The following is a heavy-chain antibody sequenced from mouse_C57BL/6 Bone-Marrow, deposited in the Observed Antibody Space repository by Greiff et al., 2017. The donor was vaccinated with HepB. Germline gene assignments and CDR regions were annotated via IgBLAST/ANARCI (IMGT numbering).Heavy chain of an antibody. D-gene: IGHD1-1*01. Sequence: QVQLQQSDAELVKPGASVKISCKVSGYTFTDHTIHWMKQRPEQGLEWIGDIYPRDGSTKYNEKFKGKATLTADKSSSTAYMQLNSLTSEDSAVYFCGYYVSRRDWYFDVWGTGTTVTVSS. CDR3: GYYVSRRDWYFDV. CDR2: IYPRDGST. J-gene: IGHJ1*03. V-gene: IGHV1-78*01. CDR1: GYTFTDHT.